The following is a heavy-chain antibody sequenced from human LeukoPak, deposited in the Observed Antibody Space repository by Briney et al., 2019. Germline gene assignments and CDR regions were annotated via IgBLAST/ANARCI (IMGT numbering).Heavy chain of an antibody. Sequence: PGGSLRLSCAASGFTFDDYDMSWVRQVPGKGLEWVSNIYWNGGSTAYADSVKGRFTISRDNAKNSLYLQMNSLRAEDTAVYYCARDKRQQLYGVDYWGQGTLVTVSS. J-gene: IGHJ4*02. D-gene: IGHD6-13*01. CDR3: ARDKRQQLYGVDY. CDR1: GFTFDDYD. V-gene: IGHV3-20*04. CDR2: IYWNGGST.